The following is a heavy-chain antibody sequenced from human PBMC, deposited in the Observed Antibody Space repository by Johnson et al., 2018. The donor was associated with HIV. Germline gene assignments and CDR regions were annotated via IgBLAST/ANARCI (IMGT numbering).Heavy chain of an antibody. J-gene: IGHJ3*02. CDR3: AREGGALDAFDI. D-gene: IGHD1-26*01. CDR1: GFTFSSYG. CDR2: IWYDGSNK. Sequence: QVQLVESGGGVVQPGRSLRLSCAASGFTFSSYGMHWVRQAPGKGLEWVAVIWYDGSNKYYADSVKGRFTISRDNSKNTLYLQMNSLRAEDTAVYYCAREGGALDAFDIWGQGTMVTVSS. V-gene: IGHV3-33*01.